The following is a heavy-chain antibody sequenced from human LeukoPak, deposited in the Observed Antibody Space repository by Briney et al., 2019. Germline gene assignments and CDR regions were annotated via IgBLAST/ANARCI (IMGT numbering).Heavy chain of an antibody. CDR1: GLTFSSYW. J-gene: IGHJ4*02. CDR2: INFDGSST. V-gene: IGHV3-74*01. D-gene: IGHD6-19*01. CDR3: ARERYSGGWYYFDY. Sequence: PGGSLRLSCAASGLTFSSYWMHWVRQAPGKGLVWVSRINFDGSSTNYADSVKGRFTISRDNAKNTLYLQMNSLRAEDTAVYYCARERYSGGWYYFDYWGQGTLVTVSS.